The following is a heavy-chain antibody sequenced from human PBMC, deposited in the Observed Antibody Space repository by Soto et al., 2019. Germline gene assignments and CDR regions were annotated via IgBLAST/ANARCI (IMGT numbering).Heavy chain of an antibody. CDR1: GFTFSTYT. CDR2: ISSGSNYI. CDR3: ARGRSGYELIVVVNF. Sequence: EVQLVESGGGHVKPGGSLRLSCAASGFTFSTYTMTWVRQTPGKGLEWVASISSGSNYIYYAESVKGRFSISRDNAKTSLFLQMYSLRAEDKAVYYCARGRSGYELIVVVNFCGQGTRVSVSS. J-gene: IGHJ4*02. D-gene: IGHD3-22*01. V-gene: IGHV3-21*01.